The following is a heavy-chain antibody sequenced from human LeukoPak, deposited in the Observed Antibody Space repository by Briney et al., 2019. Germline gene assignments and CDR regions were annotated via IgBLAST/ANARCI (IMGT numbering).Heavy chain of an antibody. V-gene: IGHV3-21*03. CDR2: FSSSSRYM. D-gene: IGHD6-13*01. CDR3: ARVSTAVSHAIDE. Sequence: GGSLRLSCAASGFTFSNYNMNWVRQATGKGLEWVSVFSSSSRYMYYADSVKGISTISRDNAKNSLYLQMHSLRAEYTAVYFCARVSTAVSHAIDEWGQGTLVTAS. CDR1: GFTFSNYN. J-gene: IGHJ4*02.